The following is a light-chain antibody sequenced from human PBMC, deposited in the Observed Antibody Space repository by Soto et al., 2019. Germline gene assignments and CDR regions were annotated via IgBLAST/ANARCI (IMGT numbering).Light chain of an antibody. CDR2: GAS. Sequence: EIVLTQSPGTLSLSPGERATLSCRASQSVSSSYLAWYQQKPGQAPRLLIYGASSRATGIPDRFSGSGSGTDFTLTISRLEPEDLAVYYCQPYGSSPPTFGQGTKVEIK. CDR1: QSVSSSY. V-gene: IGKV3-20*01. CDR3: QPYGSSPPT. J-gene: IGKJ1*01.